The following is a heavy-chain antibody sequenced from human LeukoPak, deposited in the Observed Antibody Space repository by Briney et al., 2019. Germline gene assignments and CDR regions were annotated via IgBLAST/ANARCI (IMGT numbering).Heavy chain of an antibody. CDR3: ARLPNYYDSTGSFDY. V-gene: IGHV1-2*06. J-gene: IGHJ4*02. D-gene: IGHD3-22*01. CDR2: INPNNGDT. Sequence: ASVKVSCKASGYTFTSSGISWVRQAPGQGLEWMGRINPNNGDTNYAQKFQGRVTMTRDTSVSTAYMELSRLRSDDTAVYYCARLPNYYDSTGSFDYWGQGTLVTVSS. CDR1: GYTFTSSG.